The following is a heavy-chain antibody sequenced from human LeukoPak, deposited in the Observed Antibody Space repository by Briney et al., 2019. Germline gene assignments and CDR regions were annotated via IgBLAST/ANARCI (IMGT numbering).Heavy chain of an antibody. CDR1: GFTFSNFA. V-gene: IGHV3-23*01. Sequence: PGGSLRLSCAASGFTFSNFAIRWVRQVPGKGLEWVSSIDGSGDKTHYPDSVRGRSTVSRDNSKNTLYLQMNSLRVEDKAAYFCAKVQFNWGPIDYWGQGTPVIVSS. CDR3: AKVQFNWGPIDY. D-gene: IGHD7-27*01. J-gene: IGHJ4*02. CDR2: IDGSGDKT.